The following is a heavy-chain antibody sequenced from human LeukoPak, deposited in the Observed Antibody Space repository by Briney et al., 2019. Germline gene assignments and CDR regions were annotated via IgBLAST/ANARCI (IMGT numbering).Heavy chain of an antibody. Sequence: GGALRLSCAASGFTFSSYSMNWVRQAPGKGLEWVSSISSSSYIYYADSVKGRFTISRDNSKNSLYLQMNSLRAEDTAVYYCARSRFGYFDYWGQGTLVTVSS. D-gene: IGHD3-16*01. CDR2: ISSSSYI. CDR3: ARSRFGYFDY. V-gene: IGHV3-21*01. CDR1: GFTFSSYS. J-gene: IGHJ4*02.